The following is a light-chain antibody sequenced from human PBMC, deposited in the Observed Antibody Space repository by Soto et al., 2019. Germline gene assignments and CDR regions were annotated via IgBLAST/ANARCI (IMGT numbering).Light chain of an antibody. CDR3: QQCNTFWT. J-gene: IGKJ1*01. V-gene: IGKV1-5*01. Sequence: DIQMTQSPATLSASVGDRVTITCRASQRISNWLDWYQQKPGKAPKLLIYYVSTLASGVPARCSGSGAGTDFTLTISRLQLDDSANYYCQQCNTFWTFGQGTKVEIK. CDR1: QRISNW. CDR2: YVS.